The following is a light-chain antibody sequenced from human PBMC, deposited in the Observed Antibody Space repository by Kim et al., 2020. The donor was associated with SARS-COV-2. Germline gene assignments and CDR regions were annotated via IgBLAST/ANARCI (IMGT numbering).Light chain of an antibody. CDR2: DAS. J-gene: IGKJ1*01. Sequence: DVQMTQSPSSLSASVGDRVTITCQASQDISIFLNWYQHKPGTAPNLLIYDASNLQTGVPSRFSGSGSGTYFTLTISSLQPEDIATYFCQQYAHLPRTFGHGTKVDIK. V-gene: IGKV1-33*01. CDR1: QDISIF. CDR3: QQYAHLPRT.